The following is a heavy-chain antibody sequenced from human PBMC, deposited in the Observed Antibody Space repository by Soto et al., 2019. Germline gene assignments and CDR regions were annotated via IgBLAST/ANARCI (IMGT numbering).Heavy chain of an antibody. V-gene: IGHV3-49*03. CDR1: GFTFGDYA. D-gene: IGHD3-9*01. Sequence: GGSLRLSCTASGFTFGDYAMSWFRQAPGKGLEWVGFIRSKAYGGTTEYAASVKGRFTISRDDSKSIAYLQMNSLKTEDTAVYYCTRRIRGYDILTGYPYDAFDIWGQGTMVTVSS. J-gene: IGHJ3*02. CDR3: TRRIRGYDILTGYPYDAFDI. CDR2: IRSKAYGGTT.